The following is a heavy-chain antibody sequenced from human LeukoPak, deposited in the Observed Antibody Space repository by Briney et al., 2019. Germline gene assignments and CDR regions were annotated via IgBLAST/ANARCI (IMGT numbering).Heavy chain of an antibody. CDR1: GFTFSDYY. D-gene: IGHD3-10*02. Sequence: PGGSLRLSCAASGFTFSDYYMSWVRQAPGKGLEWVSAISGSGGSTYYADSVKGRFTISRDNSKNTLYLQMNSLRAEDTAVYYCALFGELVAEYFQHWGQGTLVTVSS. CDR2: ISGSGGST. V-gene: IGHV3-23*01. J-gene: IGHJ1*01. CDR3: ALFGELVAEYFQH.